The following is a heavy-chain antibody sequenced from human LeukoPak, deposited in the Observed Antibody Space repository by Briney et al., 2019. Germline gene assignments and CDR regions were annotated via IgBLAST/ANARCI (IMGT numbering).Heavy chain of an antibody. V-gene: IGHV3-33*01. D-gene: IGHD4-17*01. Sequence: GGSLRLSCAASGFTFINYGMYWIRQAPGKGLEWVATVWYDGNNKYYADSVRGRFTISRDNSKDTLSLHMNSLRVEDTALYYCARVSLTTANFDSWGQGTLVTVSS. J-gene: IGHJ4*02. CDR3: ARVSLTTANFDS. CDR1: GFTFINYG. CDR2: VWYDGNNK.